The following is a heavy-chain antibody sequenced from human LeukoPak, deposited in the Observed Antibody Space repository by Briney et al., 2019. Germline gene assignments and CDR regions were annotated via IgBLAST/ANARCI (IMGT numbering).Heavy chain of an antibody. D-gene: IGHD6-19*01. J-gene: IGHJ4*02. V-gene: IGHV3-23*01. Sequence: GGSLRLSCAASGFTFSNYAMSWVRQAPGKGLEWVSGITARADSTYYADSVKGRVTISRDNSKNTLFLQLNSLRAADAAVYYCTTQQWLVPHSLDYWGQGTLVTVSS. CDR2: ITARADST. CDR3: TTQQWLVPHSLDY. CDR1: GFTFSNYA.